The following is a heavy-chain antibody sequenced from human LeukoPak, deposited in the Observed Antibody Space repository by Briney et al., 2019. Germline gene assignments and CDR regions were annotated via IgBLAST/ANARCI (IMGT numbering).Heavy chain of an antibody. Sequence: SETLSLTCTVSGGSISSSSYYWGWIRQPPGKGLEWIGSIYYSGSTYYNPSLKSRVTISVDTSKNQFSLKLSSVTAADTAAYYCARGLCSGGSCYSVWFDYWGQGTLVTVSS. J-gene: IGHJ4*02. CDR1: GGSISSSSYY. V-gene: IGHV4-39*07. CDR3: ARGLCSGGSCYSVWFDY. CDR2: IYYSGST. D-gene: IGHD2-15*01.